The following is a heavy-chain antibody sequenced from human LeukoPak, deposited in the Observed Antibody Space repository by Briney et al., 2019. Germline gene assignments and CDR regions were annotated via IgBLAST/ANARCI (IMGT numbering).Heavy chain of an antibody. CDR2: INWNGGST. V-gene: IGHV3-20*04. CDR1: GFTFDDYG. D-gene: IGHD1-20*01. J-gene: IGHJ4*02. Sequence: GGSLRLSCAASGFTFDDYGMNWVRQPPGKGLEWVSGINWNGGSTGYADSVKGRFTISRDNAKNSLYLQMNSLRAEDTALYYCARVGENNWKGNFDYWGQGTLVTVSS. CDR3: ARVGENNWKGNFDY.